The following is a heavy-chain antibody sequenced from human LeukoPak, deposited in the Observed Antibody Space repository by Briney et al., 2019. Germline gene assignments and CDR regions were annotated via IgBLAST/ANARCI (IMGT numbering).Heavy chain of an antibody. D-gene: IGHD6-13*01. J-gene: IGHJ4*02. Sequence: SETLSLTCTVSGVSISSGGYYWSWIRQHPGKGLEWIGYIYYSGSTYYNPSLKSRVTISVDTSKNQFSLKLSSVTAADTAVYYCARGSFEQPPMDYWGQGTLVTASS. V-gene: IGHV4-31*03. CDR3: ARGSFEQPPMDY. CDR2: IYYSGST. CDR1: GVSISSGGYY.